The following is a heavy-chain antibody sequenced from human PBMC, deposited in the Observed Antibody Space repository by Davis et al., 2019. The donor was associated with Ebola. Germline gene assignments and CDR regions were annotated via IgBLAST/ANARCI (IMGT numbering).Heavy chain of an antibody. D-gene: IGHD6-19*01. CDR2: LNGDGCTI. J-gene: IGHJ4*02. CDR1: GLAFRDYW. CDR3: VTGGSGWNY. Sequence: PGGSLRLSCAVSGLAFRDYWMHWVRQSPGKGLVWVPRLNGDGCTINYAGSVKGRFTISRDNAKNTLYLQMNGLRHEDTAVYYCVTGGSGWNYWGQGTLVTVSS. V-gene: IGHV3-74*01.